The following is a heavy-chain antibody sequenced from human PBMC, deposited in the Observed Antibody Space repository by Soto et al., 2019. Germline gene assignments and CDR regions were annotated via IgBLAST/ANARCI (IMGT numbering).Heavy chain of an antibody. D-gene: IGHD2-8*01. CDR1: GDSVSTNSVT. CDR3: VRLIGNSRLGP. V-gene: IGHV6-1*01. Sequence: QVPLQESGPGLVKPSQTLSLTCAISGDSVSTNSVTWNWIRQSPSRGLEWLGRTYYRSKWFNDYGVAVQGRIPINQDKSHNQLSLQPNSVTLDDTAVDYCVRLIGNSRLGPWGQGTLVPVPS. CDR2: TYYRSKWFN. J-gene: IGHJ5*02.